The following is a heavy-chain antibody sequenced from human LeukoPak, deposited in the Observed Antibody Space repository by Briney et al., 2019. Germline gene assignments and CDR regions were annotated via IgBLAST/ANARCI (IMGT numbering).Heavy chain of an antibody. D-gene: IGHD1-26*01. V-gene: IGHV3-23*01. CDR3: AKDRGHVGATIGGDAFDI. CDR2: ISSGAGST. J-gene: IGHJ3*02. Sequence: PGGSLRLSCAAPGFTFNSYAMSWVRQAPGKGLEWVSAISSGAGSTYYADSVKGRFTISRDNSKNTLYLQMNSLRAEDTAVYYCAKDRGHVGATIGGDAFDIWGQGTMVTVSS. CDR1: GFTFNSYA.